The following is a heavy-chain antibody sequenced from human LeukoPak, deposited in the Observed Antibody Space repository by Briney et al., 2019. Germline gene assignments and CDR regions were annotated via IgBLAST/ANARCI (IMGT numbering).Heavy chain of an antibody. V-gene: IGHV3-11*01. CDR2: ISSGGSTI. CDR1: GFTFSDYY. J-gene: IGHJ4*02. D-gene: IGHD3-22*01. CDR3: ARDRTYYDSSGYYPHYFDY. Sequence: GGSLRLSCAASGFTFSDYYMSWIRQAPGKGLERVSYISSGGSTIYYADSVKGRFTISRDNAKNSLYLQMNSLRAEDTAVYYCARDRTYYDSSGYYPHYFDYWGQGTLVTVSS.